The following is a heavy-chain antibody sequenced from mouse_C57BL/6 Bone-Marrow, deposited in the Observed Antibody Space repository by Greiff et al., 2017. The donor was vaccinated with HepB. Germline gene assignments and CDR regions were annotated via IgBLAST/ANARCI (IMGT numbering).Heavy chain of an antibody. V-gene: IGHV1-82*01. Sequence: VQVVESGPELVKPGASVKISCKASGYAFSSSWMNWVKQRPGKGLEWIGRIYPGDGDTNYNGKFKGKATLTADKSSSTAYMQLSSLTSEDSAVYFCANYYGSSYKDYAMDYWGQGTSVTVSS. D-gene: IGHD1-1*01. CDR3: ANYYGSSYKDYAMDY. CDR1: GYAFSSSW. CDR2: IYPGDGDT. J-gene: IGHJ4*01.